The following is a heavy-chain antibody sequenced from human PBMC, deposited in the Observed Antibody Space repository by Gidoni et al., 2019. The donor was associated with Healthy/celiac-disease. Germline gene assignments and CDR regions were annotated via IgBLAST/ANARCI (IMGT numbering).Heavy chain of an antibody. D-gene: IGHD3-22*01. CDR3: AKDQTYYYDSSGYYETPQYFQH. J-gene: IGHJ1*01. CDR1: GFTFSSYA. V-gene: IGHV3-23*01. CDR2: ISGSGGST. Sequence: EVQLLESGGGLVQPGGSLRLSCAACGFTFSSYAMSWVRQAPGKGLEWVSAISGSGGSTYYADSVKGRFTISRDNSKNTLYLQMNSLRAEDTAVYYCAKDQTYYYDSSGYYETPQYFQHWGQGTLVTVSS.